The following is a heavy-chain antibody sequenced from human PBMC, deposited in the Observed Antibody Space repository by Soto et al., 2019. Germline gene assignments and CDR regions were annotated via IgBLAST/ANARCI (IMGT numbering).Heavy chain of an antibody. CDR1: GFTFTRYR. CDR3: ARESEDLTSNFDY. J-gene: IGHJ4*02. Sequence: XGSLSLSCSAAGFTFTRYRMNWVRQAPGKRLEWVSSISSTTNYIYYGDSMKGRFTISRDNAKNSLYLEMNSLRAEDTAVYYCARESEDLTSNFDYWGQGPLVTVSS. V-gene: IGHV3-21*06. CDR2: ISSTTNYI.